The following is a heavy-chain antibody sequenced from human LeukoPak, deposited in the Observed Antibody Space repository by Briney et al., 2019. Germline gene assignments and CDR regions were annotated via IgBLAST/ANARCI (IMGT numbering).Heavy chain of an antibody. V-gene: IGHV3-48*01. D-gene: IGHD3-22*01. CDR1: GFTFSSYS. CDR3: ARPYYYDSSGYYLNY. J-gene: IGHJ4*02. Sequence: GGSLRLSCAASGFTFSSYSMSWVRQAPGKGLEWVSYISSSSSTIYYADSVKGRFTISRDNAKNSLYLQMNSLRAEDTAVYYCARPYYYDSSGYYLNYWGQGTLVTVSS. CDR2: ISSSSSTI.